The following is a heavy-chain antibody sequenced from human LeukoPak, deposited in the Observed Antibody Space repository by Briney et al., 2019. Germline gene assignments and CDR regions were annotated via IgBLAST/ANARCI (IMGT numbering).Heavy chain of an antibody. V-gene: IGHV3-30*02. CDR2: IRYDGTYK. D-gene: IGHD6-25*01. CDR1: GFTFDKSG. Sequence: GGALRLSCAASGFTFDKSGMHWVRQAPGKGLEGVAFIRYDGTYKFYTDSVKGRFTVSRDDSKSTLYLQMNSLGPEDTALYFCARTSSSGWGVFDYWGQGTLVTVSS. J-gene: IGHJ4*02. CDR3: ARTSSSGWGVFDY.